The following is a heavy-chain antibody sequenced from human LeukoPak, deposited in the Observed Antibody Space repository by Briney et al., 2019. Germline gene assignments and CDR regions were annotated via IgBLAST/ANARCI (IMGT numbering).Heavy chain of an antibody. Sequence: GGSLSLSCAASGFTFSPYGMNWVRQSPGMGLEWVSYISGSSSLIYYADSVKGRFTISRDNAKNSLFLQMNSLKVEDTAVYYCAREVDCFDSTNFYPHLRFDPWGQGTLVIVSS. CDR1: GFTFSPYG. V-gene: IGHV3-21*06. D-gene: IGHD2/OR15-2a*01. J-gene: IGHJ5*02. CDR2: ISGSSSLI. CDR3: AREVDCFDSTNFYPHLRFDP.